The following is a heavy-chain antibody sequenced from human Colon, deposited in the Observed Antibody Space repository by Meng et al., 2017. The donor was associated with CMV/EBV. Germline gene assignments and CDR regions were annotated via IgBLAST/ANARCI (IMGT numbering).Heavy chain of an antibody. CDR1: GFTFSSYS. CDR3: AKPHQDYYYDTRGAYGMDV. V-gene: IGHV3-23*01. D-gene: IGHD3-22*01. J-gene: IGHJ6*02. Sequence: GGSLRLSCAASGFTFSSYSMNWVRQAPGKGLEWVSGITGSADRAYYADSVGGRFTTSRDRFNNTVYLQMNSLRVEDTAVYYCAKPHQDYYYDTRGAYGMDVWGQGTTVTV. CDR2: ITGSADRA.